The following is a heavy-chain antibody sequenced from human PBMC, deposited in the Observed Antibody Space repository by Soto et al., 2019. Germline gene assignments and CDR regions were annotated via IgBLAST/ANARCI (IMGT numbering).Heavy chain of an antibody. CDR2: IIPVFGTT. D-gene: IGHD1-26*01. V-gene: IGHV1-69*01. J-gene: IGHJ1*01. CDR1: GGLFSSFP. Sequence: QEQLVQSGPEVKKPGSSVKVSCKDSGGLFSSFPISWLRQAPGQGLEWLGGIIPVFGTTNYAEKFQGRVTITADESTNTAYMELSSLRSADSVMYYCARSGSPYVWFIQFWGQGTLVTVSS. CDR3: ARSGSPYVWFIQF.